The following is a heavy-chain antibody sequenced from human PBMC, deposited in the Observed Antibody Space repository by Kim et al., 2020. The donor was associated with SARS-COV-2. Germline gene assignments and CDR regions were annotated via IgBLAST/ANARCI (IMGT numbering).Heavy chain of an antibody. Sequence: KGRFTISRDNSKNTLYLQMNSLRAEDTAVHYCAREGAVAGTRGPRKALDIWGQGTMVTVSS. V-gene: IGHV3-30*01. CDR3: AREGAVAGTRGPRKALDI. D-gene: IGHD6-19*01. J-gene: IGHJ3*02.